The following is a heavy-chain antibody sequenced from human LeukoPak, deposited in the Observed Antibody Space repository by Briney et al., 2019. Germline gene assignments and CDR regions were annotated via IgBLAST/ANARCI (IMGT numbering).Heavy chain of an antibody. CDR1: GDSFGDYN. V-gene: IGHV4-34*01. D-gene: IGHD3-10*01. J-gene: IGHJ4*02. CDR3: ARGVPGL. Sequence: SETLSLTCAVYGDSFGDYNWSWVRQPPGKGLEWIGQINHSGNTKYNPSLESRITISVDTSRNQFSLKMTSVTAADTAVYYCARGVPGLWGQGTLVTVSS. CDR2: INHSGNT.